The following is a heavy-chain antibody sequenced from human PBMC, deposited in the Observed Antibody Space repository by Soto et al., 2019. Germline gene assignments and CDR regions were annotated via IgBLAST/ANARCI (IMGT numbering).Heavy chain of an antibody. D-gene: IGHD2-2*01. J-gene: IGHJ6*02. CDR2: IYPGDSDT. V-gene: IGHV5-51*01. CDR3: ARNNIVVVPAATRVDYGMDV. CDR1: GYSFTSYW. Sequence: LKISCKGSGYSFTSYWIGWVRQMPGKGLEWMGIIYPGDSDTRYSPSFQGQVTISADKSISTAYLQWSSLKASDTAMYYCARNNIVVVPAATRVDYGMDVWGQGTTVTVSS.